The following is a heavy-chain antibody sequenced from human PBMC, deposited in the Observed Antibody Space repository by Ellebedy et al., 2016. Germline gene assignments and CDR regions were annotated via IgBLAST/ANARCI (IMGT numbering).Heavy chain of an antibody. V-gene: IGHV3-48*02. D-gene: IGHD3-16*01. CDR2: ITGSSGTR. J-gene: IGHJ4*02. Sequence: GESLKISXAASGFIFSHYSMNWVRQAPGKGLEWISHITGSSGTRIYVDSVKGRYIISRDNAKNSLFLQMNSLRDEDTTAYYCARGQDYAFDHWGQGALVTVSS. CDR1: GFIFSHYS. CDR3: ARGQDYAFDH.